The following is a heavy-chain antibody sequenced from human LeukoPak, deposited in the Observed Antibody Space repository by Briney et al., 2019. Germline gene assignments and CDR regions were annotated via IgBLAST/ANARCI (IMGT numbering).Heavy chain of an antibody. CDR3: ARKGIQLWWTRFFIEDGLDY. J-gene: IGHJ4*02. D-gene: IGHD5-18*01. CDR2: INHSGST. V-gene: IGHV4-38-2*02. Sequence: SETLSLTCTVSGYSISSGYYWSWVRQPPEKGLEWIGEINHSGSTNYNPSLKSRVTISVDTSKNQFSLKLSSVTAADTAVYYCARKGIQLWWTRFFIEDGLDYWGQGTLVTVSS. CDR1: GYSISSGYY.